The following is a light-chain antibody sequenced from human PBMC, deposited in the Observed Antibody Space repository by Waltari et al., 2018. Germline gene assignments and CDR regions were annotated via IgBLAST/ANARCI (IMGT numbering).Light chain of an antibody. J-gene: IGLJ2*01. CDR1: SSDVGGYNY. V-gene: IGLV2-14*03. CDR3: SSYTSSSTRVV. CDR2: DVS. Sequence: QSALTQPAAVSGSPGQSITISCTGTSSDVGGYNYVSWYQHHPGKAPKLIIYDVSDRPSGVSNRFSGSKSGNTASLTISGLQAEDETDYYCSSYTSSSTRVVFGGGTKLTVL.